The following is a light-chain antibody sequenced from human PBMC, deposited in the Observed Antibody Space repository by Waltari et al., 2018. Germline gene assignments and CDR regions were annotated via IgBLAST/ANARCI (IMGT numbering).Light chain of an antibody. CDR1: SSAFGGYNY. Sequence: QSALTQPATVSGSPGQSITISCTGTSSAFGGYNYVSWYQPHPGKAPKLIISEVSNRASGVSSRVSGSKAGHTASLTISGLQTEDEADYYCSSDAGDITLLFGTGTKVSVL. V-gene: IGLV2-14*01. CDR2: EVS. CDR3: SSDAGDITLL. J-gene: IGLJ1*01.